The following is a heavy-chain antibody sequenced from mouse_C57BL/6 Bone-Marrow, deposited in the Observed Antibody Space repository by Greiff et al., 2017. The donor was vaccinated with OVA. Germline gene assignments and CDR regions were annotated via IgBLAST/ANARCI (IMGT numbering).Heavy chain of an antibody. J-gene: IGHJ2*01. D-gene: IGHD1-1*01. Sequence: QVQLQQPGAELVKPGASVTLSCKASGYTFTSYWMHWVKQRPGQGLEWIGMIHPNSGSTNYNEKFKSKATLTVDKSSSTAYMQLSSLTSEDSAVEYCAREGLTTVVENFDYWGQGTTLTVSS. CDR2: IHPNSGST. V-gene: IGHV1-64*01. CDR1: GYTFTSYW. CDR3: AREGLTTVVENFDY.